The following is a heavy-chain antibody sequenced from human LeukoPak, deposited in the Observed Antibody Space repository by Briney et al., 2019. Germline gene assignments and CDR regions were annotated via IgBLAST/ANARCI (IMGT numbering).Heavy chain of an antibody. J-gene: IGHJ5*02. Sequence: SETLSLTRTVSGGSISSYYWSWIRQPPGKGLEWIGYIYYSGSTNYNPSLKSRVTISVDTSKNQFSLKLSSVTAADTAVYYCARLADRYGGNSYGNWFDPWGQGTLVTVSS. CDR1: GGSISSYY. D-gene: IGHD4-23*01. CDR3: ARLADRYGGNSYGNWFDP. V-gene: IGHV4-59*08. CDR2: IYYSGST.